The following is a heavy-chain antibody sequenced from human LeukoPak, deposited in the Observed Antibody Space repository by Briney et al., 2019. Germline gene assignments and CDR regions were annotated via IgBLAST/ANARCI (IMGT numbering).Heavy chain of an antibody. CDR1: GGTFSSYA. CDR2: IIPIFGTA. Sequence: ASVKVSCKASGGTFSSYAISWVRQAPGQGLEWMGGIIPIFGTANYAQKFQGGVTITADKSTSTAYMELSSLRSEDTAVYYCARDGNYDILTGYSYGMDVWGKGTTVTVSS. D-gene: IGHD3-9*01. V-gene: IGHV1-69*06. CDR3: ARDGNYDILTGYSYGMDV. J-gene: IGHJ6*04.